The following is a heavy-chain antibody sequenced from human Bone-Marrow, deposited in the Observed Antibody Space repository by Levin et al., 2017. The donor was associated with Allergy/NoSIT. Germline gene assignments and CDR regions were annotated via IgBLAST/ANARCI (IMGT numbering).Heavy chain of an antibody. CDR2: IYYSGST. CDR1: GGSISSYY. Sequence: SETLSLTCTVSGGSISSYYWSWIRQPPGKGLEWIGYIYYSGSTNYNPSLKSRVTISVDTSKNQFSLKLSSVTAADTAVYYCARGTANCSGGSCYRSGFDYWGQGTLVTVSS. CDR3: ARGTANCSGGSCYRSGFDY. D-gene: IGHD2-15*01. V-gene: IGHV4-59*01. J-gene: IGHJ4*02.